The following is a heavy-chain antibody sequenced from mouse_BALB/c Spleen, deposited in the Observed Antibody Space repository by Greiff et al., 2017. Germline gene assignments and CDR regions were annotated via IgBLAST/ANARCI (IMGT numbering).Heavy chain of an antibody. CDR1: GYSITSGYY. Sequence: EVKLVESGPGLVKPSQSLSLTCSVTGYSITSGYYWNWIRQFPGNKLEWMGYISYDGSNNYNPSLKNRISITRDTSKNQFFLKLNSVTTEDTATYYCARGGYDYDGGAPYAMDYWGQGTSVTVSS. V-gene: IGHV3-6*02. J-gene: IGHJ4*01. D-gene: IGHD2-4*01. CDR3: ARGGYDYDGGAPYAMDY. CDR2: ISYDGSN.